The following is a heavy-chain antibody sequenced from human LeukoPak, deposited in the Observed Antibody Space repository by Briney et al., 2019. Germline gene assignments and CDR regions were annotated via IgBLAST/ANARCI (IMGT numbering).Heavy chain of an antibody. Sequence: ASVKVSCKTFGYTFTSYYVHWVRQAPGQGLEWVGIINPSGGSTTYAQKFQGRLTMTSDTSTSTVYMELSSLRSEDTAVYYCARSSAYYNEADMWGQGTMVTVSS. J-gene: IGHJ3*02. CDR1: GYTFTSYY. D-gene: IGHD3-9*01. V-gene: IGHV1-46*01. CDR3: ARSSAYYNEADM. CDR2: INPSGGST.